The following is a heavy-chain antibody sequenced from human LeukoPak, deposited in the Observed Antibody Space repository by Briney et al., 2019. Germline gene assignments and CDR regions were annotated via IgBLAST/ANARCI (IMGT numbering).Heavy chain of an antibody. CDR1: GLPLRSYA. V-gene: IGHV3-23*01. Sequence: GASLTLSCAPSGLPLRSYAMSWVRHSPGRGPEWVSAISGSGGSTYYAESVKGRFTISRDNSKITLYLQMNSLRAEDTAVYYCAKDRRAGKAAAGPIDYWGQGTLVTVS. CDR2: ISGSGGST. CDR3: AKDRRAGKAAAGPIDY. D-gene: IGHD6-13*01. J-gene: IGHJ4*02.